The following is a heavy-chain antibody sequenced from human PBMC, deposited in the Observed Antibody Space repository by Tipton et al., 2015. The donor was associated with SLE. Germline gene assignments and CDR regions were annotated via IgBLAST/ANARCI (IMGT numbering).Heavy chain of an antibody. Sequence: TLSLTCTVSGGSISSYYWSLIRLPPGQGLDWFGYIYYSWSTNYNPSLKSRVTISVDTSKNQLSLKLSSVPAADTAVYYCAREVVGADDAFDIWGQGTMVTVSS. V-gene: IGHV4-59*01. CDR1: GGSISSYY. CDR2: IYYSWST. CDR3: AREVVGADDAFDI. J-gene: IGHJ3*02. D-gene: IGHD1-26*01.